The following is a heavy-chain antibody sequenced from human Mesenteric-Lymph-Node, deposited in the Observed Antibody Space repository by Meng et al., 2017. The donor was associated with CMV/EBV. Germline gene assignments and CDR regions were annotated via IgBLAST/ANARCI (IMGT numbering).Heavy chain of an antibody. CDR2: IYPGDSDT. J-gene: IGHJ4*02. CDR1: GYTFTNYW. V-gene: IGHV5-51*01. Sequence: KVSCKGSGYTFTNYWIGWVRQMPGKGLECMGIIYPGDSDTKYSPSFQGQVTISADKSINTAYLQWSSLKASDTAMYYCARRYNSFDYWGQGTLVTVSS. CDR3: ARRYNSFDY. D-gene: IGHD1-1*01.